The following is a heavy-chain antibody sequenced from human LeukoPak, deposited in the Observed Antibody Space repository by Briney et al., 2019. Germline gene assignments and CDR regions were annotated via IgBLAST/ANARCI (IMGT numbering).Heavy chain of an antibody. Sequence: SETLSLTCTVSGGSISSSSYYWSWIRQPPGKGLEWIGEINHSGSTNYNPSLKSRVTISVDTSKNQFSLKLSSVTAADTAVYYCARLRDPRVVIAIGIDYWGQGTLVTVSS. J-gene: IGHJ4*02. CDR2: INHSGST. D-gene: IGHD2-21*01. V-gene: IGHV4-39*07. CDR1: GGSISSSSYY. CDR3: ARLRDPRVVIAIGIDY.